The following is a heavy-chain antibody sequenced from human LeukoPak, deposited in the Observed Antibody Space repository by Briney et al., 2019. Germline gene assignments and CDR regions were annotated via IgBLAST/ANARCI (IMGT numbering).Heavy chain of an antibody. CDR1: GCTFRSYE. CDR3: ARDARADDSSGYYFSGFDY. D-gene: IGHD3-22*01. J-gene: IGHJ4*02. CDR2: ISSNGSTI. Sequence: GGSLRLSCAASGCTFRSYEMNWVRQAPGKGLEWVSYISSNGSTIYYADSVKGRFTIPRDNAKNSLYLQMNSLRAEVTAVYYCARDARADDSSGYYFSGFDYWGQGALVTV. V-gene: IGHV3-48*03.